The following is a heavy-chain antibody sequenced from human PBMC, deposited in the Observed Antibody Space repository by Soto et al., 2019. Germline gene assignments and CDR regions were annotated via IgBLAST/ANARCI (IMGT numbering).Heavy chain of an antibody. J-gene: IGHJ2*01. CDR1: GGSFSGYY. Sequence: QVQLQQWGAGPLRPLETLSLTCGVSGGSFSGYYWAWIRQSPGKGLEWIGEINDRGSINYNPSLKSRVSISVDTSKNHYSLNLRSVTAADTAVYYCARESHDILTGHPWVWYLELWGRGTLVTVSS. V-gene: IGHV4-34*01. D-gene: IGHD3-9*01. CDR2: INDRGSI. CDR3: ARESHDILTGHPWVWYLEL.